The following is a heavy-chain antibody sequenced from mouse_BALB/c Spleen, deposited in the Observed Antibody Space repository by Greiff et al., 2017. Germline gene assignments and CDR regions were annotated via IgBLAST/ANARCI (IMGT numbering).Heavy chain of an antibody. CDR3: ARWGYDYDTWFAY. V-gene: IGHV1S135*01. CDR2: IDPFNGGT. J-gene: IGHJ3*01. Sequence: VQLQQSGPELMKPGASVKISCKASGYSFTSYYMHWVKQSHGKSLEWIGYIDPFNGGTSYNQKFKGKATLTVDKSSSTAYMHLSSLTSEDSAVYYCARWGYDYDTWFAYWGQGTLVTVSA. CDR1: GYSFTSYY. D-gene: IGHD2-4*01.